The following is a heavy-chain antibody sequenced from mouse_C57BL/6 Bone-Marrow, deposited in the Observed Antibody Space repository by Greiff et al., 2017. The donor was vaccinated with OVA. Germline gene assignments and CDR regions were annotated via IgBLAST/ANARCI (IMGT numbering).Heavy chain of an antibody. CDR3: AHSYGSSHGCFDV. CDR1: GFNIKDDY. J-gene: IGHJ1*03. CDR2: IDPENGDT. D-gene: IGHD1-1*01. Sequence: VQLQQSGAELVRPGASVKLSCTASGFNIKDDYMHWVKQRPEQGLEWIGWIDPENGDTEYASKFKGKATITADTSSNTAYLQLRSLTSEDTAVYYCAHSYGSSHGCFDVWGTGTTVTVSS. V-gene: IGHV14-4*01.